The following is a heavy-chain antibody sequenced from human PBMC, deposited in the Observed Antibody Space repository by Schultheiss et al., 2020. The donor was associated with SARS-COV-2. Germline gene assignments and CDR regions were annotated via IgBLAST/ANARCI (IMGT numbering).Heavy chain of an antibody. J-gene: IGHJ6*02. CDR2: INSDGSST. CDR3: AKDRAAGTGHYYGMDV. CDR1: GFTVSSNE. Sequence: GGSLRLSCAASGFTVSSNEMSWVRQAPGKGLEWVSRINSDGSSTSYADSVKGRFTISRDNSKNTLYLQMNSLRAEDTAVYYCAKDRAAGTGHYYGMDVWGQGTTVTVSS. V-gene: IGHV3-74*01.